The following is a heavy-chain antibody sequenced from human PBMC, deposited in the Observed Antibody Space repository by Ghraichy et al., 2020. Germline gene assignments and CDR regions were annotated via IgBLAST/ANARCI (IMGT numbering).Heavy chain of an antibody. CDR1: GGTFSSYA. D-gene: IGHD3-10*01. CDR2: IIPILGIA. J-gene: IGHJ6*02. Sequence: SVKVSCKASGGTFSSYAISWVRQAPGQGLEWMGRIIPILGIANYAQKFQGRVTITADKSTSTAYMELSSLRSEDTAVYYCAREAVRGVITPNYYYYGMDVWGQGTTVTVSS. CDR3: AREAVRGVITPNYYYYGMDV. V-gene: IGHV1-69*04.